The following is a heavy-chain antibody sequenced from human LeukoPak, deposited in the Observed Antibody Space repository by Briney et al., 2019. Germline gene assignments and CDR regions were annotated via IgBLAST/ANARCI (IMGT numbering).Heavy chain of an antibody. CDR1: GGTFSSYA. V-gene: IGHV1-69*04. CDR2: IIPILGIA. D-gene: IGHD2-15*01. Sequence: GASVKVSFTASGGTFSSYAISWVRQAPGLGLEWMGRIIPILGIANYAQKFQGRVTITAYKSTRTAYRELSSRRSEDTAVNYCARYCRGGSCYTPDAFDIWGQGTMVTVSS. J-gene: IGHJ3*02. CDR3: ARYCRGGSCYTPDAFDI.